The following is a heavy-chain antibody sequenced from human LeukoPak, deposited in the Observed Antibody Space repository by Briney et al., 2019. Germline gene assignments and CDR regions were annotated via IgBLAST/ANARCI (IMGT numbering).Heavy chain of an antibody. CDR1: GGSIDNHY. J-gene: IGHJ4*02. V-gene: IGHV4-59*11. Sequence: SETLSLTCTVSGGSIDNHYWSWIRQSPEKELEWIAYIYYTGTTYYNPSLKSRVTISVDSSNNYFSLNMRSVTAADTAVYYCARGPNYYNPYDSWGEGTLVTVSS. D-gene: IGHD3-10*01. CDR3: ARGPNYYNPYDS. CDR2: IYYTGTT.